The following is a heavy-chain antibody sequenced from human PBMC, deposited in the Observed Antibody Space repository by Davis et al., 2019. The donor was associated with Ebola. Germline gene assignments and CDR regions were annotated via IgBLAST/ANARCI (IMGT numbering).Heavy chain of an antibody. Sequence: GESLKISCAASGFSFSGYWMHWVRQAPGKGLLWVSRINSDGSSTSYADSVKGRFTISRDNAKNTLYLQMNSLRAEDTAVYYCATAGQISGWGEFVDYWGQGTLVTVSS. V-gene: IGHV3-74*01. D-gene: IGHD6-19*01. CDR2: INSDGSST. J-gene: IGHJ4*02. CDR1: GFSFSGYW. CDR3: ATAGQISGWGEFVDY.